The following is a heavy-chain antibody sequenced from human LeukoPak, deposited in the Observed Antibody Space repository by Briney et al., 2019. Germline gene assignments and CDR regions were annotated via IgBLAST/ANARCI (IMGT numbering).Heavy chain of an antibody. CDR3: ARYRAADGYGMDV. Sequence: SVKVSCKASGYTFTSYAISWVRQAPGQGLEWMGGIIPIFGTANYAQKFQGRVTITADESTSTAYVELSSLRSEDTAVYYCARYRAADGYGMDVWGQGTTVTVSS. D-gene: IGHD2-15*01. J-gene: IGHJ6*02. V-gene: IGHV1-69*13. CDR1: GYTFTSYA. CDR2: IIPIFGTA.